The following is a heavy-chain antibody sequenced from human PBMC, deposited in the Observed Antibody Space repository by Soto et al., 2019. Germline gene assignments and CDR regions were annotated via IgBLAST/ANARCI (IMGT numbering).Heavy chain of an antibody. CDR1: GFTFSSYS. V-gene: IGHV3-21*01. CDR3: ARDGAAGTGEFDP. CDR2: ISSSSSYI. J-gene: IGHJ5*02. Sequence: EVQLVESGGGLVKPGGSLRLSCAASGFTFSSYSMNWVRQAPGKGLEWVSSISSSSSYIYYAGSVKGRFTISRDNAKNSLYLQMNSLRAEDTAVYYCARDGAAGTGEFDPWGQGTLVTVSS. D-gene: IGHD6-13*01.